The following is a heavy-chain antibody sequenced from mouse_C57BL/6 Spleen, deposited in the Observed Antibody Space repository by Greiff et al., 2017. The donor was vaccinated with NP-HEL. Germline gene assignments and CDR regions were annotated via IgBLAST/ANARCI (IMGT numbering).Heavy chain of an antibody. CDR2: ISSGSSTI. CDR3: ARSGYDSFAMDY. D-gene: IGHD2-2*01. CDR1: GFTFSDYG. Sequence: EVKLMESGGGLVKPGGSLKLSCAASGFTFSDYGMHWVRQAPEKGLEWVAYISSGSSTIYYADTVKGRFTISRDNAKNTLFLQMTSLRSEDTAMYYCARSGYDSFAMDYWGQGTSVTVSS. V-gene: IGHV5-17*01. J-gene: IGHJ4*01.